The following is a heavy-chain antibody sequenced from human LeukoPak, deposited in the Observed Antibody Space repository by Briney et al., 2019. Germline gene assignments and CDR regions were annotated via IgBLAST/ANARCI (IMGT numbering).Heavy chain of an antibody. Sequence: GGSLRLSCAASGFTFSSYGMHWVRQAPGKGLERVTFIWSDGGTKYYADSVKGRFTISRDNSKNTLYLQMNSLRAEDTAIYYCARDTDFDYWGQGTLVTVSS. J-gene: IGHJ4*02. CDR2: IWSDGGTK. CDR3: ARDTDFDY. CDR1: GFTFSSYG. D-gene: IGHD2-8*02. V-gene: IGHV3-33*01.